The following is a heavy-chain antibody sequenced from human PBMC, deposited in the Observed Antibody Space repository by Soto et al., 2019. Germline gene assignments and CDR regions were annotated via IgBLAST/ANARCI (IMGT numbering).Heavy chain of an antibody. CDR3: ARRGSTVTFTY. D-gene: IGHD4-17*01. J-gene: IGHJ4*02. CDR2: ISNAGGAT. CDR1: GFTFSDYY. Sequence: QVQLVESGGGLVKPDGSLRLSCAASGFTFSDYYMTWIRQAPGKGLEWISYISNAGGATSYADSVKGRFTISRDNAKNSLFLQMNNLRAEDTAVYYCARRGSTVTFTYWGQGTLVTVSS. V-gene: IGHV3-11*01.